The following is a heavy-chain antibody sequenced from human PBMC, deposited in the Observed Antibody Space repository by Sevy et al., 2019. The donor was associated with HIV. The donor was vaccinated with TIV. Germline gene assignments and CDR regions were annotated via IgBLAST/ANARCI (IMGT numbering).Heavy chain of an antibody. D-gene: IGHD2-2*01. CDR2: ISSSGSTI. V-gene: IGHV3-11*04. Sequence: GGSLRLSCAASGFTFSDYYMSWIRQAPGKGLEWVSYISSSGSTIYYAHSVKGRFTISRDNAKNSLYLQMNSLRAEDTAVYYCAREQPEYQLLGEDYYYYGMDVWGQGTTVTVSS. CDR1: GFTFSDYY. J-gene: IGHJ6*02. CDR3: AREQPEYQLLGEDYYYYGMDV.